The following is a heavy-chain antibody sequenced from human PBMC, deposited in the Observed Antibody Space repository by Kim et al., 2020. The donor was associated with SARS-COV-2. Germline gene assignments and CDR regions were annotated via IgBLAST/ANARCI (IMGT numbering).Heavy chain of an antibody. V-gene: IGHV3-53*01. CDR3: AREGDYYFDD. J-gene: IGHJ4*02. Sequence: GGSLRLSCAASGFTVSASYLSWVRRAPGKGPEWVSILRRDGATNYDDSVKGRFTISRDNSKNTLYLQLNSLRADDTAIYYCAREGDYYFDDWGQETLVTVSS. CDR2: LRRDGAT. CDR1: GFTVSASY.